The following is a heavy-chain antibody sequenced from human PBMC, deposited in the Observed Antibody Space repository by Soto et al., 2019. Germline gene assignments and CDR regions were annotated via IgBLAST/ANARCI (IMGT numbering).Heavy chain of an antibody. V-gene: IGHV4-31*03. J-gene: IGHJ6*03. CDR3: ARVVAVAGTGYYYMDV. CDR2: IYYSGST. D-gene: IGHD6-19*01. Sequence: PSETLSLTCTVSGGSISSGGYYWSWIRQHPGKGLEWIGYIYYSGSTYYNPSLKSRVTISVDPSKNQFSLKLSSVTAADTAVYYCARVVAVAGTGYYYMDVWGKGTTVTVSS. CDR1: GGSISSGGYY.